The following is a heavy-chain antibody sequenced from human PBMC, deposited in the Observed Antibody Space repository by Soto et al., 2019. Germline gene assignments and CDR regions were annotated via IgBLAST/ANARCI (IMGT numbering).Heavy chain of an antibody. CDR3: ARNDGSGSPGGY. D-gene: IGHD3-10*01. CDR1: GFTFSSYA. J-gene: IGHJ4*02. V-gene: IGHV3-30-3*01. Sequence: GGSLRLSCAASGFTFSSYAMHWVRQAPGKGLEWVAVISYDGSNKYYADSVKGRFTISRDNSKNTLYLQMNSLRAEDTAVYYCARNDGSGSPGGYWGQGTLVTVSS. CDR2: ISYDGSNK.